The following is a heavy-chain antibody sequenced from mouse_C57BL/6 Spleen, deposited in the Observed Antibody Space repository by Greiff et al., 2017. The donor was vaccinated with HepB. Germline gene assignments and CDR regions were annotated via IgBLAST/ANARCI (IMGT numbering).Heavy chain of an antibody. D-gene: IGHD2-3*01. CDR3: ARNDGYLGAMDY. V-gene: IGHV1-42*01. CDR2: INPSTGGT. CDR1: GYSFTGYY. J-gene: IGHJ4*01. Sequence: EVQLQQSGPELVKPGASVKISCKASGYSFTGYYMNWVKQSPEKSLEWIGEINPSTGGTTYNQKFKAKATLTVDKSSSTAYMQLKSLTSEDSAVYYCARNDGYLGAMDYWGQGTSVTVSS.